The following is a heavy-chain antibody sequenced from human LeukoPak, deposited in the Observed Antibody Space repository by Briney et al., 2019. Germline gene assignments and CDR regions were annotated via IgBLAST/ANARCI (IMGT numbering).Heavy chain of an antibody. J-gene: IGHJ5*02. D-gene: IGHD3-10*01. CDR1: GGSISSSSYN. V-gene: IGHV4-39*01. CDR3: ARRMLGSYFSSGSPPYNWLDP. Sequence: SETLSLTCSVSGGSISSSSYNWGWIRQAPGKGLEWIGSVYNIGSSHHNPSLKSRVTISVDTSKNQFSLRLTSVTAADTAVYYCARRMLGSYFSSGSPPYNWLDPWGQGTLVTVSS. CDR2: VYNIGSS.